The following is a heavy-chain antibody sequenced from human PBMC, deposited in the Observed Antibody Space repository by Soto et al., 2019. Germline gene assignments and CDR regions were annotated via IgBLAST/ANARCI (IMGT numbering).Heavy chain of an antibody. Sequence: SEALSLMCNVSGASVSGFYWSWIRKSAGKGLEWIGRIYATGTTDYNPSLKSRVMMSVDTSKKQFSLKLRSVTAADTAVYYCVRDGTKTLRDWFDPWGQGISVTVSS. V-gene: IGHV4-4*07. CDR1: GASVSGFY. CDR2: IYATGTT. J-gene: IGHJ5*02. CDR3: VRDGTKTLRDWFDP. D-gene: IGHD1-1*01.